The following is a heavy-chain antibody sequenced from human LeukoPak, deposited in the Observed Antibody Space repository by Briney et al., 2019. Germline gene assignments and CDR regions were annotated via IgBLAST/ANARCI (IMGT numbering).Heavy chain of an antibody. D-gene: IGHD6-19*01. CDR1: GGSISSSSYY. V-gene: IGHV4-61*01. CDR2: IYYSGST. J-gene: IGHJ4*02. CDR3: ARSGGAVAGRSYFDY. Sequence: PSETLSLTCTVSGGSISSSSYYWSWIRQPPGKGLEWIGCIYYSGSTNYNPSLKSRVTISVDTSKNQFSLKLSSVTAADTAVYYCARSGGAVAGRSYFDYWGQGTLVTVSS.